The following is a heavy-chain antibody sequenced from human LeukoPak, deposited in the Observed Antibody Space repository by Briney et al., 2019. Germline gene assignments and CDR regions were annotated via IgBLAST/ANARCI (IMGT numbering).Heavy chain of an antibody. Sequence: GGSLRLSCAASGFTFSSYSMNWVRQAPGKGLEWVSYISSSSSTIYYADSVKGRFTISRDNAKNSLYLQMNSLRAGDTAVYYCARDSSSGWYPAEYYYYGMDVWGQGTTVTVSS. CDR1: GFTFSSYS. J-gene: IGHJ6*02. CDR2: ISSSSSTI. V-gene: IGHV3-48*01. D-gene: IGHD6-19*01. CDR3: ARDSSSGWYPAEYYYYGMDV.